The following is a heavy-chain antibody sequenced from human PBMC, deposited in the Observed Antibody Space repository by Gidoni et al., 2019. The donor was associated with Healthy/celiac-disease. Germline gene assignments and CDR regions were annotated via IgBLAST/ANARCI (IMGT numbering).Heavy chain of an antibody. Sequence: QVQLHESGPGLVKPSETLSLTCTVSGYSISSGYYWGWIRPPPGKGLEWIGSIYHSGSTYYNPSLKSRVTISVDTSKNQFSLKLSSVTAADTAVYYCARDLVGATTIDYWGQGTLVTVSS. CDR3: ARDLVGATTIDY. CDR1: GYSISSGYY. J-gene: IGHJ4*02. D-gene: IGHD1-26*01. V-gene: IGHV4-38-2*02. CDR2: IYHSGST.